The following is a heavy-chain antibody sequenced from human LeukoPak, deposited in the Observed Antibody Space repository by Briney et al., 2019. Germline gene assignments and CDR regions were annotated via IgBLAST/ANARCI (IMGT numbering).Heavy chain of an antibody. J-gene: IGHJ4*02. D-gene: IGHD3-10*01. Sequence: GGSLRLSCAASGFTFSSYGMSWVRQAPGRGLEWVSAISGSGGSTYYADSVKGRFTISRDNSKNTLYLQINSLRAEDAAVYYCAKDSDIWFGELLPLDYWGQGTLVTVSS. CDR3: AKDSDIWFGELLPLDY. V-gene: IGHV3-23*01. CDR2: ISGSGGST. CDR1: GFTFSSYG.